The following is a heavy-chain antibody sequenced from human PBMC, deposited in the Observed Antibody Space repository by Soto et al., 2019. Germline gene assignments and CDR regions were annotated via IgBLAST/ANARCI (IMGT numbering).Heavy chain of an antibody. CDR3: AIMTAAAGITFDY. D-gene: IGHD6-13*01. CDR2: IKQDGSEK. Sequence: GESLKISCAASGFTFSSYWMSWVRQAPGKGLEWVANIKQDGSEKYYVDSVKGRFTISRDNAKNSLYLQMNSLRAEAAAVYYCAIMTAAAGITFDYWGQGTLVTVSS. J-gene: IGHJ4*02. CDR1: GFTFSSYW. V-gene: IGHV3-7*01.